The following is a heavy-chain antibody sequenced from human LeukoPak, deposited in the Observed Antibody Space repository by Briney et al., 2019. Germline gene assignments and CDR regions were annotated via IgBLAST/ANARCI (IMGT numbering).Heavy chain of an antibody. J-gene: IGHJ5*02. V-gene: IGHV1-69*05. Sequence: GASVKVSCKASGGTFSSYAISWVRQAPGQGLEWMGGIIPIFGTANYAQKFQGRVTMTRNTSISTAYMELSSLRSEDTAVYYCARWVYYDSSGYYYADPWGQGTLVTVSS. CDR1: GGTFSSYA. D-gene: IGHD3-22*01. CDR2: IIPIFGTA. CDR3: ARWVYYDSSGYYYADP.